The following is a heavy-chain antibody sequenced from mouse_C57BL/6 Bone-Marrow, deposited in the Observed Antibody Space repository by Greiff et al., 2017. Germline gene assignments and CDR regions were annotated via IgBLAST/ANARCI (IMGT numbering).Heavy chain of an antibody. V-gene: IGHV8-8*01. J-gene: IGHJ3*01. CDR2: IWWDDDK. CDR3: ARMPSYYSNCWFAY. Sequence: QVTLKVSGPGILQPSQTLSLTCSFSGFSLSTFGMGVGWIRQPSGKGLEWLAHIWWDDDKYYNPALKSRLTISKDTSKNQVFLKIANVDTAATATYYCARMPSYYSNCWFAYWGQGTLVTVSA. CDR1: GFSLSTFGMG. D-gene: IGHD2-5*01.